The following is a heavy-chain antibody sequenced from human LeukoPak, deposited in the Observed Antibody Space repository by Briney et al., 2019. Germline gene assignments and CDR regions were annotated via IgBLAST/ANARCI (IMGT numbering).Heavy chain of an antibody. D-gene: IGHD6-13*01. CDR2: IYYSGST. CDR3: AREYSSSSPFDP. Sequence: KPSETLSLTCTVSGGSIGSYYWSWIRQPPGKGLQWIGYIYYSGSTNYNPSLKSRVTISVDTSKNQFSLKLSSVTAADTAVYYCAREYSSSSPFDPWGQGTLVTVSS. V-gene: IGHV4-59*01. CDR1: GGSIGSYY. J-gene: IGHJ5*02.